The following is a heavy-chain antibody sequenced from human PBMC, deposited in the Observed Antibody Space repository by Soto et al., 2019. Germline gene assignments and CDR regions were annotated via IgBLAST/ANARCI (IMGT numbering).Heavy chain of an antibody. J-gene: IGHJ1*01. D-gene: IGHD1-26*01. CDR1: GGAFSDYY. Sequence: SETLSLTCAVYGGAFSDYYWSWIRQPPGKGLEWIGEIDRYGSTNYDPSLKSRVTISIETSKNQFSLQLTPVTAADTATYYCAGGSPSAGELTFFWGQGTLVTVSS. CDR3: AGGSPSAGELTFF. V-gene: IGHV4-34*01. CDR2: IDRYGST.